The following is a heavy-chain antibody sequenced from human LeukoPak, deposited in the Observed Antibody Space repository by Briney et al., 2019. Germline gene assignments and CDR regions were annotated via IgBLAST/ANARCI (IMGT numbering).Heavy chain of an antibody. V-gene: IGHV3-23*01. CDR1: GFTFSSYA. J-gene: IGHJ4*02. D-gene: IGHD1-1*01. CDR2: ISGSGGST. CDR3: AKAVEPGTSLHYFDY. Sequence: PGGSLRLSCAASGFTFSSYAMSWVRQAPGKGLEWVSAISGSGGSTYYADSVKGRFTISRDNSKNTLYLQMNSLRAEDTAVYYCAKAVEPGTSLHYFDYWGQGTLVTVSS.